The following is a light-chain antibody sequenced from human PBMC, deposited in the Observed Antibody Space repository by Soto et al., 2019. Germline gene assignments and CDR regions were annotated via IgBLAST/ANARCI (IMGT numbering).Light chain of an antibody. CDR2: EVS. CDR1: SSDVGGYNY. V-gene: IGLV2-8*01. Sequence: QSALTQPPAASGSPGQSVTISCTGNSSDVGGYNYVSWDQQHPGKAPKLMIYEVSKRPSGVPDRVSGSKSGNTSSLTVSGLQAEDEADYYCSSYAGSSNLVFGGGTKLTVL. CDR3: SSYAGSSNLV. J-gene: IGLJ2*01.